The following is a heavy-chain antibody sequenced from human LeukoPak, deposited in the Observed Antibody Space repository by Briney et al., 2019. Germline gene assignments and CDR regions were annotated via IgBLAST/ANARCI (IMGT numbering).Heavy chain of an antibody. CDR2: ISSSSSSTI. CDR1: GFTFSSYS. D-gene: IGHD6-19*01. J-gene: IGHJ1*01. Sequence: PGGSLRLSCAASGFTFSSYSMNWVRQAPGRGLEWVSYISSSSSSTIYYADSVKGRFTISRDNAKNSLYLQMNSLRAEDTAVYYCAGEIAVAGGAEYFQHWGQGTLVTVSS. V-gene: IGHV3-48*01. CDR3: AGEIAVAGGAEYFQH.